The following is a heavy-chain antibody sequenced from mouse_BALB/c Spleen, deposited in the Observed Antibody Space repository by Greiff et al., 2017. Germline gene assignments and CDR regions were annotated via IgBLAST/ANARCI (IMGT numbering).Heavy chain of an antibody. D-gene: IGHD2-1*01. Sequence: EVQLVESGGDLVKPGGSLKLSCAASGFTFSSYGMSWVRQTPDKRLEWVATISSGGSYTYYPDSVKGRFTISRDNAKNTLYLQMSSLKSEDTAMYYCARGGGKAAMDYWGQGTSVTVSS. V-gene: IGHV5-6*01. CDR3: ARGGGKAAMDY. CDR2: ISSGGSYT. J-gene: IGHJ4*01. CDR1: GFTFSSYG.